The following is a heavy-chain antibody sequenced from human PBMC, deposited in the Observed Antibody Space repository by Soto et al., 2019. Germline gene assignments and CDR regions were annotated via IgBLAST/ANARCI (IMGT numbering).Heavy chain of an antibody. CDR2: IKSKTDGGTA. Sequence: GGSLRLSCAASGFSFSNYAMNWVRQAPGKGLEWVGRIKSKTDGGTADHAAPVKVRATISRDDSKNTVYLQMNSLKTEDTAVYYCTTGIYYDILTGYHNVAYWGQGALVTVSS. CDR3: TTGIYYDILTGYHNVAY. V-gene: IGHV3-15*01. CDR1: GFSFSNYA. D-gene: IGHD3-9*01. J-gene: IGHJ4*02.